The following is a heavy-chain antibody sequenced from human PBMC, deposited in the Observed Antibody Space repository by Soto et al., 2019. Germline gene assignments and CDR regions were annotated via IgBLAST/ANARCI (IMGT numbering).Heavy chain of an antibody. Sequence: QGQLGQSGAEAKKPRASVKVSFKASGYPCTSYYMPWVRQAPGQALEWMGIINPSGGSTSYEQKFQVSDTMLRDTPTSTEYMELSRLRSADRGVYDRTRDHVPHAMAVAGVQRGQGTLGNVSS. CDR2: INPSGGST. CDR3: TRDHVPHAMAVAGVQ. CDR1: GYPCTSYY. J-gene: IGHJ4*02. V-gene: IGHV1-46*01. D-gene: IGHD6-19*01.